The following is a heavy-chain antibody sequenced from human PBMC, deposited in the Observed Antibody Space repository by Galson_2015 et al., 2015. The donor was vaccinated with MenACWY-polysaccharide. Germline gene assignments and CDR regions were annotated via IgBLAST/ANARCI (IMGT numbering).Heavy chain of an antibody. Sequence: SLRLSCAASGFTVRTNYMNWVRQAPGKGLEHISVIYSDDRTYYADSVKGRFTISRDSSKNTVYLQMNSLIAEDTAVYYCARGASQVGGLASWSFDIWGPGTMVTVSS. D-gene: IGHD1-26*01. CDR3: ARGASQVGGLASWSFDI. V-gene: IGHV3-53*01. J-gene: IGHJ3*02. CDR2: IYSDDRT. CDR1: GFTVRTNY.